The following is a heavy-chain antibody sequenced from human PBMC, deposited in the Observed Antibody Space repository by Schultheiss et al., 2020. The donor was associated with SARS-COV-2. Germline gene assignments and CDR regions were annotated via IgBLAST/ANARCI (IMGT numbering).Heavy chain of an antibody. D-gene: IGHD3-3*01. J-gene: IGHJ4*02. CDR3: ARPQFGVVDY. CDR2: TYYSGST. CDR1: GGSISSSSYY. V-gene: IGHV4-39*07. Sequence: SETLSLTCTVSGGSISSSSYYWGWIRQPPGKGLEWIRSTYYSGSTYYNPSLKSRVTISVDTSKNQFSLKLSSVTAADTAVYYCARPQFGVVDYWGQGTLVTVSS.